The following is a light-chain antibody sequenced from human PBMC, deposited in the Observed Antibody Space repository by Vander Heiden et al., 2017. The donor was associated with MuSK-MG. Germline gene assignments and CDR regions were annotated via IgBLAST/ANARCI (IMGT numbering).Light chain of an antibody. CDR1: SGHSTYA. Sequence: QLVLTQSPSASASLGASVKLTCTLSSGHSTYAIAWHQHQPGKGPRFLLKLNMDGSQKRGDGIPDRFSGSRSGAERYLTISNLQSEDEGDYYCQSWGTGIRVFGGGTTLNVL. CDR2: LNMDGSQ. CDR3: QSWGTGIRV. J-gene: IGLJ3*02. V-gene: IGLV4-69*01.